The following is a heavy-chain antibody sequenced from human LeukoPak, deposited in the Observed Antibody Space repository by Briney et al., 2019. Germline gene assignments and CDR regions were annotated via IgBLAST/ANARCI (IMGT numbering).Heavy chain of an antibody. Sequence: SEPLSLTCTVSGGSISSGGYYCSWIRQHPGKGLEWIGYIYYSGSTYYNPSLKSRVTISVDTSKNQFSLKLSSVTATDTAVYYCARDLVSADAFDIWGQGTMVTVSS. J-gene: IGHJ3*02. CDR1: GGSISSGGYY. V-gene: IGHV4-31*03. CDR2: IYYSGST. CDR3: ARDLVSADAFDI.